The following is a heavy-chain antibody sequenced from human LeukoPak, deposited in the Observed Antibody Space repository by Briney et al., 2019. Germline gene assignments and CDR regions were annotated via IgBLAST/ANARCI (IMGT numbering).Heavy chain of an antibody. CDR3: ARDPANIVVVPAANYPDY. D-gene: IGHD2-2*01. CDR2: ISYDGSNK. Sequence: QSGGSLRLSCAASGFTFSSYAMHWVRQAPGKGLEWVAVISYDGSNKYYADSVRGRFTISRDNSKNTLYLQMNSLRAEDTAVYYCARDPANIVVVPAANYPDYWGQGTLVTVSS. V-gene: IGHV3-30-3*01. J-gene: IGHJ4*02. CDR1: GFTFSSYA.